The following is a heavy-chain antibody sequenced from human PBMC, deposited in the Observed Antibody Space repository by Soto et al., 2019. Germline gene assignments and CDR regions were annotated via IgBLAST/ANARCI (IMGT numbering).Heavy chain of an antibody. Sequence: GALRLSCAPSGVTFSSSAMSSVRQAQGKGLERVSAISGSGGSTYYADSVKGRFTISRDNSKNTLYLQMNSLRAEDTAVYYCAKDPSGSPTGLYDYWGQGPLLTVSS. CDR2: ISGSGGST. CDR1: GVTFSSSA. J-gene: IGHJ4*02. CDR3: AKDPSGSPTGLYDY. V-gene: IGHV3-23*01. D-gene: IGHD2-2*02.